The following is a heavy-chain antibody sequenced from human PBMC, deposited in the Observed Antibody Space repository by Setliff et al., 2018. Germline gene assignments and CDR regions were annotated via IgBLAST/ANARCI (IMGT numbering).Heavy chain of an antibody. J-gene: IGHJ4*02. Sequence: GASVKVSCKASGYTFTTYAMGWMRQIPGQGLEWMGWINTNTGNPNYAQGFTGRFVFSLDTSVSTTYLQISSLKAEDTAFYYCARATDTAMNYWGQGTLVTVSS. CDR3: ARATDTAMNY. D-gene: IGHD5-18*01. CDR2: INTNTGNP. CDR1: GYTFTTYA. V-gene: IGHV7-4-1*02.